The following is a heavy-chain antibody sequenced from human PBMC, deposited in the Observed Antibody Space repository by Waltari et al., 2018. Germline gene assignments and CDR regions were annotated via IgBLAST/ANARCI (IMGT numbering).Heavy chain of an antibody. Sequence: QVQLVQYGAAGKKPGASVKVPCQASGYTFTSHGISWVRRAPGQGLEWMGWISAYNGNTNDAQKLQCRVTRTTDTSTSTAYMELRSLRSDDTAVYYCARDRIAYGWYFDLWGRGTLVTVSS. CDR3: ARDRIAYGWYFDL. CDR2: ISAYNGNT. J-gene: IGHJ2*01. V-gene: IGHV1-18*01. CDR1: GYTFTSHG. D-gene: IGHD6-13*01.